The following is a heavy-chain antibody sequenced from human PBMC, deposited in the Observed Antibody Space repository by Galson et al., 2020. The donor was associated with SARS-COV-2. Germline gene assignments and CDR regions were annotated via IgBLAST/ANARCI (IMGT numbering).Heavy chain of an antibody. CDR2: ISYDGNNK. CDR3: ARGQSGNYLAYDY. CDR1: GFTFSTYP. Sequence: LSLTCAASGFTFSTYPIHWVRQAPGKGLEWVAVISYDGNNKYYADSVKGRFTISRDNYKNTVNLEMNSLRVEDTAVYYCARGQSGNYLAYDYWGQGTLVTVSS. J-gene: IGHJ4*02. V-gene: IGHV3-30*04. D-gene: IGHD1-26*01.